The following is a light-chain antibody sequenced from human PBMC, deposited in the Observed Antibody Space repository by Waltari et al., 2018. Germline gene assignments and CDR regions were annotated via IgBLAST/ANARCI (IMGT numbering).Light chain of an antibody. V-gene: IGLV2-14*01. CDR3: SSYTSSSTLV. Sequence: QSALTQPASVAGSPGQSITISCTGTSSDVGGYNYVSWYQQFPGKAPKLLIYEVINRPSGISNRCSGSKSGNTASLAISGLQAEDEADYYCSSYTSSSTLVFGGGTKLTVL. CDR1: SSDVGGYNY. J-gene: IGLJ2*01. CDR2: EVI.